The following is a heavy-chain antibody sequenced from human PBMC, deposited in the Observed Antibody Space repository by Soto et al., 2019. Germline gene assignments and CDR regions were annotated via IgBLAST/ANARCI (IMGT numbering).Heavy chain of an antibody. CDR1: GFNFKKFA. CDR2: ISCCGGST. J-gene: IGHJ4*02. D-gene: IGHD6-19*01. CDR3: AKADGEQWLIPHLDN. V-gene: IGHV3-23*01. Sequence: EVPLLESGGGVVQPGGSLRLSCEASGFNFKKFAMGWVRQAPGEGLEWVSGISCCGGSTFYADSVKGRFSLARDDSKNTLSLQLNSLRVEDTAHYYCAKADGEQWLIPHLDNWGQGTLVTVS.